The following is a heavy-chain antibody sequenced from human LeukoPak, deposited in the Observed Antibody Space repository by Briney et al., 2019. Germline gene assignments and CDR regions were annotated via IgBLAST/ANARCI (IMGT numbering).Heavy chain of an antibody. CDR3: ASDTYGYVIPGYFDY. CDR1: GGSITITSYY. Sequence: SETLSLTCAVSGGSITITSYYWGWIRQPPGKGLEWIGSIYYSGSTYYNPSLKSRVTISVDTSKNQFSLKLSSVTAADMAVYYCASDTYGYVIPGYFDYWGQGILVTVSS. V-gene: IGHV4-39*01. D-gene: IGHD5-18*01. J-gene: IGHJ4*02. CDR2: IYYSGST.